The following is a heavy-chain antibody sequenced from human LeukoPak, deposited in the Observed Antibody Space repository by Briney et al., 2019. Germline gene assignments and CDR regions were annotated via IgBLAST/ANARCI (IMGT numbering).Heavy chain of an antibody. Sequence: VGSLRLSCAASGLTSSNYAMHWVRQVPGKGLEWVTILSHDGTNKYYADSVRGRFTISRENSKNTLYLQMNSLRAEDTAVYYCAKAETGLVEPYYYYGMDVWGQGTTVIVSS. CDR3: AKAETGLVEPYYYYGMDV. J-gene: IGHJ6*02. CDR1: GLTSSNYA. V-gene: IGHV3-30*18. D-gene: IGHD1-14*01. CDR2: LSHDGTNK.